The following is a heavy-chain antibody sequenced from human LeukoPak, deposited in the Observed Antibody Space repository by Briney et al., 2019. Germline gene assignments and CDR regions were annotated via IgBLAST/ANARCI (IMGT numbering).Heavy chain of an antibody. CDR3: AMPTYYYHSSGYYLAY. J-gene: IGHJ4*02. D-gene: IGHD3-22*01. V-gene: IGHV5-51*01. Sequence: GESLKISCKGSGYSFTSYWIGWVRQMPGKGLEWMGIIYPGDSDTRYSPSFQGQVTISADKSISTAYLQWSSLKASDTAMYYCAMPTYYYHSSGYYLAYWGQGTLVTVSS. CDR1: GYSFTSYW. CDR2: IYPGDSDT.